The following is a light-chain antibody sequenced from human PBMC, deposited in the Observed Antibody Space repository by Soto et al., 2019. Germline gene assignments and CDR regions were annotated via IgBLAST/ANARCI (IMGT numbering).Light chain of an antibody. V-gene: IGLV1-40*01. Sequence: QSVLTQPPSVSGAPGQRVTISCTGSSSNIGAGYDVHWYQQLPGTVPKLLIYGNSNRPSGVPDRFSGSKSGTSASLAITGLQAEDEADYCCQSYDSSLSGYVFGTGTKLTVL. CDR3: QSYDSSLSGYV. J-gene: IGLJ1*01. CDR1: SSNIGAGYD. CDR2: GNS.